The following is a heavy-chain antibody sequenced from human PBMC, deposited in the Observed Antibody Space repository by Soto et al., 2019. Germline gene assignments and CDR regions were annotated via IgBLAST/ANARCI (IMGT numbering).Heavy chain of an antibody. CDR3: ARLRGSYSWYFDY. D-gene: IGHD1-26*01. CDR1: GFTFSSNA. J-gene: IGHJ4*02. V-gene: IGHV3-30*04. CDR2: ISYDGKSK. Sequence: QVQLVESGGGVVQPGRSPRLSCAASGFTFSSNAMHWVRQAPGKGLEWVAGISYDGKSKYYADSVKGRFTISRDNSKNTLDLQMNSLRVEDTAVYYCARLRGSYSWYFDYWGQGTLVTVSS.